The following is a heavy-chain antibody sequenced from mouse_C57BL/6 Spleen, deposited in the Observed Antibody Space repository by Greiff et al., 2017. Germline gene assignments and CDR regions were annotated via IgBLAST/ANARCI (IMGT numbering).Heavy chain of an antibody. D-gene: IGHD1-1*01. CDR3: TSIYDYSRGFAY. V-gene: IGHV1-15*01. CDR1: GYTFTDYE. J-gene: IGHJ3*01. CDR2: IDPETGGT. Sequence: QVQLQQSGAELVRPGASVTLSCKASGYTFTDYEMHWVKQTPVHGLEWIGAIDPETGGTAYNQKFKGKAILTADKSSSTAYMELRSLTSEDSADYYCTSIYDYSRGFAYWGQGTLVTVSA.